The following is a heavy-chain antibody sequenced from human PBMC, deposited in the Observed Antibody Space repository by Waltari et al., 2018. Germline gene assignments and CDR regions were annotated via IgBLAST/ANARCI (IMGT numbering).Heavy chain of an antibody. CDR3: AREAIFGVVTFYYYYYMDV. CDR2: INHSGST. D-gene: IGHD3-3*01. V-gene: IGHV4-34*01. J-gene: IGHJ6*03. CDR1: GGSFSGYY. Sequence: QVQLQQWGAGLLKPSETLSLTCAVYGGSFSGYYWSWIRQPPGKGLEWIGEINHSGSTNYNPSLKSRVTISVDTSKNQFSLKLSSVTAADTAVYYCAREAIFGVVTFYYYYYMDVWGKGTTVTVSS.